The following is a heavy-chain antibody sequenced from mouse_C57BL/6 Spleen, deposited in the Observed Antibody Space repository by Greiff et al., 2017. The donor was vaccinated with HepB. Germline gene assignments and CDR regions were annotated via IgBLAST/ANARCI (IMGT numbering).Heavy chain of an antibody. CDR3: ARDSSGYVNYFDY. CDR1: GYAFSSSW. CDR2: IYPGDGDT. J-gene: IGHJ2*01. Sequence: VQLQESGPELVKPGASVKISCKASGYAFSSSWMNWVKQRPGKGLEWIGRIYPGDGDTNYNGKFKGKATLTADKSSSTAYMQLSSLTSEDSAVYCCARDSSGYVNYFDYWGQGTTLTVSS. D-gene: IGHD3-2*02. V-gene: IGHV1-82*01.